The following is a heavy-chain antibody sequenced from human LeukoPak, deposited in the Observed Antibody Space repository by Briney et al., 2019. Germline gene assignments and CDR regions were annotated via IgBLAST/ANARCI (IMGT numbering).Heavy chain of an antibody. CDR2: IKSKTDGGTT. Sequence: GGSLRLSCAASGFNFSNASMSWVRQAPGEGLEWVGRIKSKTDGGTTDYAAPVKGRFTISRDDSKNTLYLQMNSLKTEDIAVYYCTTVSHRAFGELLTPDYWGQGTLVTVSS. V-gene: IGHV3-15*01. D-gene: IGHD3-10*01. CDR3: TTVSHRAFGELLTPDY. J-gene: IGHJ4*02. CDR1: GFNFSNAS.